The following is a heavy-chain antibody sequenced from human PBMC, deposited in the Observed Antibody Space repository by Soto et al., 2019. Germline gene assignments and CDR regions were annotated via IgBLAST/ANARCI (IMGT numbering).Heavy chain of an antibody. Sequence: PGGSLRLSCAASGFRFSAFVMSWVRQAPGKGLEWVSAIANGGEVTYYADSVKGRFTISRENSKNTLYLQMDSLRAEDTAVYFCAKLYFHSVWEDWWGQGTLVTVSS. CDR2: IANGGEVT. CDR1: GFRFSAFV. CDR3: AKLYFHSVWEDW. V-gene: IGHV3-23*01. D-gene: IGHD6-19*01. J-gene: IGHJ4*02.